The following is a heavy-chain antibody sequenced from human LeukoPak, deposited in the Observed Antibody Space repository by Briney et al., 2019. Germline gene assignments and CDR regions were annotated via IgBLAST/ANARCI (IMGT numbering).Heavy chain of an antibody. Sequence: SETLALTCTGSGGSISSYYWTWIRQPPGKGLELIGYIYYSGTTDYDPSLKSGVTMSLDTSKNQFSLKPSSVTAADTAVYYCARHLNTVMVTAHFDYWGQGTLVTVSS. D-gene: IGHD5-18*01. CDR1: GGSISSYY. CDR2: IYYSGTT. V-gene: IGHV4-59*08. CDR3: ARHLNTVMVTAHFDY. J-gene: IGHJ4*02.